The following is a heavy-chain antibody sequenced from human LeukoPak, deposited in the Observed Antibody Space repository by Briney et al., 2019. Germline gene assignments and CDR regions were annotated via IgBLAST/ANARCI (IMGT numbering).Heavy chain of an antibody. CDR3: ARGKGMSSTWNDVFDI. V-gene: IGHV3-30*02. CDR2: IRYDGSNK. CDR1: GFTFSSYG. D-gene: IGHD6-13*01. Sequence: PGGSLRLSCAASGFTFSSYGMHWVRQAPGKGLEWVAFIRYDGSNKYYADSVKGRFTISRDNSKNTLYLQMNSLRAEDTAVYYCARGKGMSSTWNDVFDIWGQGTMVTVSS. J-gene: IGHJ3*02.